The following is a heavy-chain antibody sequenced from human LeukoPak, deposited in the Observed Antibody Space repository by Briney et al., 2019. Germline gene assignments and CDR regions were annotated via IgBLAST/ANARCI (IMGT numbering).Heavy chain of an antibody. Sequence: GASVKVSCKASGYTFTSYGISWGRQAPGQGLEWMGWISAYNGNTNYAQKFQGRVTMTTDTSTSTAYMELRSLRSDDTAVYYCAREFRTYYDFWSSFNIFDYWGQGTLVTVSS. CDR3: AREFRTYYDFWSSFNIFDY. J-gene: IGHJ4*02. V-gene: IGHV1-18*01. D-gene: IGHD3-3*01. CDR1: GYTFTSYG. CDR2: ISAYNGNT.